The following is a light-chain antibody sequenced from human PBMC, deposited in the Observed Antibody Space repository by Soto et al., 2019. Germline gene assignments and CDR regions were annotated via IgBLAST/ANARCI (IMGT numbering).Light chain of an antibody. J-gene: IGKJ5*01. CDR1: QSVTNF. CDR3: QQSYGTAPT. V-gene: IGKV1-39*01. CDR2: AAS. Sequence: DIQMTQSPSSLSASVGDRGTITCRTSQSVTNFLNWYQQIPGKAPALLIYAASNLHSGVPSRFSGSGSGTEFTLTINSLQPEDFATYYCQQSYGTAPTFGRGTRLEIK.